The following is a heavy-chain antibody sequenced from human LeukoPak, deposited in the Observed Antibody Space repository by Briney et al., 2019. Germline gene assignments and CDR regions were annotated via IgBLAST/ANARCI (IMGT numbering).Heavy chain of an antibody. CDR2: IYSGGST. J-gene: IGHJ6*02. V-gene: IGHV3-53*01. CDR1: GFTFSSYA. D-gene: IGHD4-11*01. Sequence: PGGSLRLSCAASGFTFSSYAMSWVRQAPGKGLEWVSVIYSGGSTYYADSVKGRFTISRDNSKNTLYLQMNSLRAEDTAVYYCAREMTTVKFRTYYYYYGMDVWGQGTTVTVSS. CDR3: AREMTTVKFRTYYYYYGMDV.